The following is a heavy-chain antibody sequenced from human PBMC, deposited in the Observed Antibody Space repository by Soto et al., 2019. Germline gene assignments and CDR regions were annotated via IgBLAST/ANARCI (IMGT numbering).Heavy chain of an antibody. J-gene: IGHJ6*02. Sequence: SVTLSLTGAFSEGTSRSVRDCWSWIQPPPGKGMEWIGYIYHSGSTYYNPSLKSRVTISVDTSKNQFSLQLNSVTPEDTAVYYCARDPLDVYGDYYYYGMDGWGQGTTVTVSS. V-gene: IGHV4-30-2*01. D-gene: IGHD3-16*01. CDR2: IYHSGST. CDR1: EGTSRSVRDC. CDR3: ARDPLDVYGDYYYYGMDG.